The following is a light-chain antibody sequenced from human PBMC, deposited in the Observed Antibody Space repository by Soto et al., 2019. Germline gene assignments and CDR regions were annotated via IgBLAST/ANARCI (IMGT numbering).Light chain of an antibody. J-gene: IGLJ1*01. V-gene: IGLV1-51*01. CDR1: SSNIGNNY. CDR3: GTWDSSLSAVYV. CDR2: DNN. Sequence: QSVLTQPPSVSAAPGQKVNFSRSGGSSNIGNNYVSWYQQLPGTAPKLLIYDNNKRPSGIPDRFSGSKSGTSATLGITGLQTGDEADYYCGTWDSSLSAVYVFGTGTKVTVL.